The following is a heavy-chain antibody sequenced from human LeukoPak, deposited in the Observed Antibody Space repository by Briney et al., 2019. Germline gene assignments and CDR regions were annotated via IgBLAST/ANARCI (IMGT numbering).Heavy chain of an antibody. CDR3: ARGPAYCSGDCYFDY. V-gene: IGHV1-18*01. D-gene: IGHD2-21*02. Sequence: ASVKVSCKASGSTFTSYDISWVREAPGQGLEWMGWISAYNGNTNYAQKLQGRVTMTTDTSTSTAYMELRSLRSDDTAVYYCARGPAYCSGDCYFDYWGQGTLVTVSS. J-gene: IGHJ4*02. CDR2: ISAYNGNT. CDR1: GSTFTSYD.